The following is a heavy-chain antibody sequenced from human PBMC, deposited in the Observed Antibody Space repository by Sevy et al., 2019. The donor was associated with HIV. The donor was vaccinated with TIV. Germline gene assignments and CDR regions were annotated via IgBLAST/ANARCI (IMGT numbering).Heavy chain of an antibody. J-gene: IGHJ6*02. D-gene: IGHD2-15*01. Sequence: ASVKVSCKASGYTFTGYYMHWVRQAPGQGLEWMGWINPNSGGTNYAQKFQGRVTMTRDTSISTAYMELSRLRSDDTAVYYCARGLGYCSGGSCYSDYYYGMDVWGQGTTVTISS. V-gene: IGHV1-2*02. CDR2: INPNSGGT. CDR1: GYTFTGYY. CDR3: ARGLGYCSGGSCYSDYYYGMDV.